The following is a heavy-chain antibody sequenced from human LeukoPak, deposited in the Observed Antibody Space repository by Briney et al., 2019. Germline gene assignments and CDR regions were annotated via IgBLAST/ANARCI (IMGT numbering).Heavy chain of an antibody. CDR2: IYYSGST. D-gene: IGHD3-22*01. Sequence: SETLSLTCTVSGGSISSYYWSWIRQPPGKGLEWIGYIYYSGSTNYNPSLKSRVTMSVDTSKNQFSLKLSSVTAADTAVYYCARGGYYDSSGTLWYFDLWGRGTLVTVSS. V-gene: IGHV4-59*12. CDR1: GGSISSYY. CDR3: ARGGYYDSSGTLWYFDL. J-gene: IGHJ2*01.